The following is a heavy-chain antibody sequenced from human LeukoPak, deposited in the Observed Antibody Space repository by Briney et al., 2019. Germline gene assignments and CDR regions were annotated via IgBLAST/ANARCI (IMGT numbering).Heavy chain of an antibody. CDR1: GGSFSGYY. CDR2: INHSGST. J-gene: IGHJ4*02. V-gene: IGHV4-34*01. Sequence: PSETLSLTCAVYGGSFSGYYWSWIRQPPGKGLEWIGEINHSGSTNYNPSLKSRVTISVDTSKNQFSLKLSSVTAADTAVYYCTIIPKIVVVPAALRPYWGQGTLVTVSS. CDR3: TIIPKIVVVPAALRPY. D-gene: IGHD2-2*01.